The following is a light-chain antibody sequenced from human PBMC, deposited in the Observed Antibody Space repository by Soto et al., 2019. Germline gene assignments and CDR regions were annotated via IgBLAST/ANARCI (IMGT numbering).Light chain of an antibody. J-gene: IGLJ1*01. Sequence: QSALTQPPSASGSPGQSGTISCTGTSSDVGGYNYVSWYQQHPGKAPKLMIYEVSKRPSGVPDRFSGSKSGNTASLTVSGLQAEDEAHYYCSSYAGSNNYVFGTGTKLTVL. CDR3: SSYAGSNNYV. V-gene: IGLV2-8*01. CDR1: SSDVGGYNY. CDR2: EVS.